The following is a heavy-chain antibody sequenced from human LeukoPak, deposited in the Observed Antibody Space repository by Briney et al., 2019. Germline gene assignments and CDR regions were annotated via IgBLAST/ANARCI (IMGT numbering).Heavy chain of an antibody. J-gene: IGHJ4*02. CDR2: ISSSSSSI. D-gene: IGHD6-13*01. V-gene: IGHV3-48*01. CDR3: TTDSQGMDY. Sequence: PGGSLRLSCAASGFSISGYSMNWVRQAPGKGLEWVSYISSSSSSIYYADSVKGRFTISRDNAKNSLYLQMNSLRAEDTAVYYCTTDSQGMDYWGQGTLVTVSS. CDR1: GFSISGYS.